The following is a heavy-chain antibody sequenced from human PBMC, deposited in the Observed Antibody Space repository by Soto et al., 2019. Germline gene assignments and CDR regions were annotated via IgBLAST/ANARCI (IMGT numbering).Heavy chain of an antibody. J-gene: IGHJ3*02. Sequence: QVQLQQWGAGLLKPSETLSLTCAVFGGSVNSGNYYWSWIRQPPGKGLEWIGEMSHSGGTHFNPSLKSRVTISVDTSKHQFSLQLSSVTAADTALYYCARVERGTATTVVDAFDIWGPGTMVTVSS. V-gene: IGHV4-34*01. CDR2: MSHSGGT. D-gene: IGHD1-1*01. CDR3: ARVERGTATTVVDAFDI. CDR1: GGSVNSGNYY.